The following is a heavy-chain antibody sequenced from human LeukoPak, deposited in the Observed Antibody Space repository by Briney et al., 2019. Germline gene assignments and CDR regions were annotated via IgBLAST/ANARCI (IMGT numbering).Heavy chain of an antibody. V-gene: IGHV4-59*01. Sequence: SETLSLTCTVSGGSLSSYYWSWIRQPPGKGLEWIGYIYYSGSTNYNPSLKSRVTISVDTSKNQFSLKLSSVTAADTAVYYCARYKAAAGTNYFDYWGQGTLVTVSS. J-gene: IGHJ4*02. D-gene: IGHD6-13*01. CDR3: ARYKAAAGTNYFDY. CDR1: GGSLSSYY. CDR2: IYYSGST.